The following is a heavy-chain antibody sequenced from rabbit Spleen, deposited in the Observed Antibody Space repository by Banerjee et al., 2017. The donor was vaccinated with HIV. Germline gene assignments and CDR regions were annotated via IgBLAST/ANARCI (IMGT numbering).Heavy chain of an antibody. J-gene: IGHJ4*01. V-gene: IGHV1S45*01. CDR3: AIDLAVRNSAISF. D-gene: IGHD1-1*01. CDR1: GFDFSRFG. Sequence: QEQLVESGGGLVQPGGSLTLFCKASGFDFSRFGVSWVRQAPGKGLEWISCIAGSSSGFTYSATWAEGRFTISKTSSTTVTLQMTSLTDADTATYFCAIDLAVRNSAISFWGPGTLVTVS. CDR2: IAGSSSGFT.